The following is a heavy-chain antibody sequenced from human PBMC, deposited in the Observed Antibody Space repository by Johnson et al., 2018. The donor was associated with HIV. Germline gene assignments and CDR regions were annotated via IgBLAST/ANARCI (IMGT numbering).Heavy chain of an antibody. CDR2: IFRGDST. D-gene: IGHD4-23*01. CDR3: ARDTGGNSGSDAFDI. CDR1: GFIVSSNY. J-gene: IGHJ3*02. V-gene: IGHV3-66*03. Sequence: VQLVESGGGLIQPGGSLRLSCAASGFIVSSNYMSWVRQAPGKGLEWVSVIFRGDSTHYADSVRGRFTISRDSSKNTLYLQMNSLRAEDTAVYYCARDTGGNSGSDAFDIWGQGTLVTVSS.